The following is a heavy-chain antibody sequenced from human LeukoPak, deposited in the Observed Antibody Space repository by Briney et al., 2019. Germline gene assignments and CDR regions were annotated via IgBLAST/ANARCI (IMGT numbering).Heavy chain of an antibody. D-gene: IGHD2-15*01. CDR2: IYPGDSDT. V-gene: IGHV5-51*01. CDR3: ARTQDIWGRSWFDP. J-gene: IGHJ5*02. CDR1: GYSFTSYW. Sequence: GGSLKISFQGSGYSFTSYWIGWVRPMPGKGLEGMGIIYPGDSDTRYSPSFQGQVTISADKSISTAYLQWSSLKASDTAMYYCARTQDIWGRSWFDPWGQGTLVTVSS.